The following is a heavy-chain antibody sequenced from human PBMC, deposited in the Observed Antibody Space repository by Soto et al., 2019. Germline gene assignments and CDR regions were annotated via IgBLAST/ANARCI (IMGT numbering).Heavy chain of an antibody. CDR3: ARERVVNYTDYYFDY. D-gene: IGHD3-16*02. Sequence: EVQLVESGGGLVEPGGCLRLSCAASGFDFYYYNMNWVRQAPGRGLEWVSSISGTGSDIHFADSVKGRFVISRDNAKTSLYLQMNSLRPEDTAVYYCARERVVNYTDYYFDYWGHGTLVTVSS. J-gene: IGHJ4*01. CDR1: GFDFYYYN. CDR2: ISGTGSDI. V-gene: IGHV3-21*01.